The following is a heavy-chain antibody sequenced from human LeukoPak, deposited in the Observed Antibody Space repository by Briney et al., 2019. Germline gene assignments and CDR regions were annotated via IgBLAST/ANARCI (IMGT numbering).Heavy chain of an antibody. CDR3: ARGGAAKQQLAKFDY. CDR2: IYYSGST. CDR1: GGSISSSSYY. Sequence: PSETLSLTCTVSGGSISSSSYYWGWIRQPPGKGLEWIGSIYYSGSTYYNPSLKSRVTISVDTSKNQFSLKLSSVTAADTAVYYCARGGAAKQQLAKFDYWGQGTLVTVSS. D-gene: IGHD6-13*01. J-gene: IGHJ4*02. V-gene: IGHV4-39*07.